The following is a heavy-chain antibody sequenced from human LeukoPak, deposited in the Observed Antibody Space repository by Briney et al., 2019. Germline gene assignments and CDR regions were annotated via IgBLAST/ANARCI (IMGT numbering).Heavy chain of an antibody. V-gene: IGHV3-21*01. CDR1: GFTFSSYS. Sequence: GGSLRFSCAASGFTFSSYSMNWVRQAPGKGLEWVSSISSSSSYIYYADSVKGRFTISRDNAKNSLYLQMNSLRAEDTAVYYCARAGVPAALDYWGQGTLVTVSS. CDR2: ISSSSSYI. J-gene: IGHJ4*02. CDR3: ARAGVPAALDY. D-gene: IGHD2-2*01.